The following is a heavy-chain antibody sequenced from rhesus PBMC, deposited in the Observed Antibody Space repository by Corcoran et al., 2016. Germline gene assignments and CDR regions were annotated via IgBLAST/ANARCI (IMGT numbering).Heavy chain of an antibody. CDR3: ARNLLLEDY. CDR2: IGGSSGST. D-gene: IGHD1-1*01. CDR1: GGSIRGYY. J-gene: IGHJ4*01. Sequence: QVQLQESGPGLVKPSETLSLTCAVSGGSIRGYYWTWIRQPPGKGVEWIGYIGGSSGSTYYNPSLKGRVTISTDMSKNQFSLKLSSVTAADTAVYYCARNLLLEDYWGQGVLVTVSS. V-gene: IGHV4-165*02.